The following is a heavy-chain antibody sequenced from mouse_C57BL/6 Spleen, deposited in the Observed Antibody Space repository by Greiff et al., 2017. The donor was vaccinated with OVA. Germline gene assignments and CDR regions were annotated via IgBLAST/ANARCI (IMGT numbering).Heavy chain of an antibody. CDR3: ARDDGYTYAMEY. CDR2: IYPRDGST. D-gene: IGHD2-3*01. J-gene: IGHJ4*01. CDR1: GYTFTDHT. Sequence: QVQLQQSDAELVKPGASVKISCKVSGYTFTDHTIHWMKQRPEQDLEWIGYIYPRDGSTKYNEKFKGKATLTADNSSSTAYMQLNSLTSEDSAVYCCARDDGYTYAMEYWSQGTSVTVSS. V-gene: IGHV1-78*01.